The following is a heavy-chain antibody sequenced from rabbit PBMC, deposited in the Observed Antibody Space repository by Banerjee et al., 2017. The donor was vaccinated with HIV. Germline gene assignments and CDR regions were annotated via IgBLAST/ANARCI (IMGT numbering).Heavy chain of an antibody. CDR3: ARDAGYAAYGYVDLNL. Sequence: IACINSNTGNTVYATWAKGRFTISKTSSTTVTLRMTSLTAADTATYFCARDAGYAAYGYVDLNLWGPGTLVTVS. D-gene: IGHD6-1*01. V-gene: IGHV1S40*01. CDR2: INSNTGNT. J-gene: IGHJ4*01.